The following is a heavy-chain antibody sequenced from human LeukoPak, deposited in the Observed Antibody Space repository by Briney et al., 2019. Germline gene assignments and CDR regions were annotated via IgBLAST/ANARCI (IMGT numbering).Heavy chain of an antibody. Sequence: GGSLTLSCAASGFTFSNYWMRWVRQAPGKGLEWVANIKQDGSEKNYVDPVKGRFTISRDNAKNAQYLQMNSLRAEDTAIYYCAREGVPYAGDYWGQGTLVTVSS. D-gene: IGHD3-10*01. V-gene: IGHV3-7*01. CDR3: AREGVPYAGDY. J-gene: IGHJ4*02. CDR2: IKQDGSEK. CDR1: GFTFSNYW.